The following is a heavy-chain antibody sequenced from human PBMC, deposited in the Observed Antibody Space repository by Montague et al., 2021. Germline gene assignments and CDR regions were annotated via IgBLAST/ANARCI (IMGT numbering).Heavy chain of an antibody. CDR3: ARSLYCRGGCCYSGFDP. D-gene: IGHD2-15*01. Sequence: SETLSLTCTVSGGSISSASYYWGWIRQPPGKGLEFIGVIYYNGTTYHNPSLKSRVTVSMDTSKNQFSLKLSSVTAADTAVYYCARSLYCRGGCCYSGFDPWGQGTLVTASS. V-gene: IGHV4-39*01. J-gene: IGHJ5*02. CDR1: GGSISSASYY. CDR2: IYYNGTT.